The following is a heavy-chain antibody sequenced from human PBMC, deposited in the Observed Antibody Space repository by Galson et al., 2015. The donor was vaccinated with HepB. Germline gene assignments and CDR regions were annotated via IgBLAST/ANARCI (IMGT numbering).Heavy chain of an antibody. CDR2: ILRDGNNK. Sequence: SLRLSCAVSGFTFTDHAMHWVRQAPGKRPEWVALILRDGNNKYYADSVKGRFTVSRDNSKNTLYLQMNSLRPEDTAVYYCVRDLPYTSSSFNFDPWGQGTLVTVSS. V-gene: IGHV3-30-3*01. CDR3: VRDLPYTSSSFNFDP. D-gene: IGHD6-6*01. CDR1: GFTFTDHA. J-gene: IGHJ5*02.